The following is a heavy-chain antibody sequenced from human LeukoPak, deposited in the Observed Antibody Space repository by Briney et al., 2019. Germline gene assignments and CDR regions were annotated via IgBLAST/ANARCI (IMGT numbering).Heavy chain of an antibody. V-gene: IGHV4-59*12. CDR1: GGSNY. CDR2: IHYSGSP. CDR3: AREPDDILTGYPLYYFDY. D-gene: IGHD3-9*01. J-gene: IGHJ4*02. Sequence: SETLSLTCTVSGGSNYWTWIRQAPGKGLEWIAYIHYSGSPHYNPSLRSRVTISIDTSKNQLSLNLNSVTAADTAVYYCAREPDDILTGYPLYYFDYWGQGTLVTVSS.